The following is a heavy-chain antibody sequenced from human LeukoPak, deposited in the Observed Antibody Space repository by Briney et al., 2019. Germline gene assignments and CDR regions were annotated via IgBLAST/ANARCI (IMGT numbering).Heavy chain of an antibody. CDR2: IYYTGST. J-gene: IGHJ5*02. CDR3: ARLSGSGSFYDPGNWFDP. D-gene: IGHD3-10*01. Sequence: SATLSLTCSVSGGSISGYYWSWIRQPPGKGLEWIGFIYYTGSTFYDPTLKSRVTISVDTSKTQLSLKLTSVTAADTAVYYCARLSGSGSFYDPGNWFDPWGQGIQVTVSS. V-gene: IGHV4-59*08. CDR1: GGSISGYY.